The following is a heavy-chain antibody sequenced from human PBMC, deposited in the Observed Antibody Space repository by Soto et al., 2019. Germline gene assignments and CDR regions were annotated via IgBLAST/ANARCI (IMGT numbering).Heavy chain of an antibody. Sequence: ASVKVSCKASGYTFTSYDINWVRQATGQGLEWMGWMNPNSGNTGYAQKFQGRVTMTRNTSISTAYMELSSLRSEDTAVYYCARGRIITYCNNGVCSTNWFDPWGQGTLVTVSS. CDR3: ARGRIITYCNNGVCSTNWFDP. D-gene: IGHD2-8*01. CDR2: MNPNSGNT. V-gene: IGHV1-8*01. CDR1: GYTFTSYD. J-gene: IGHJ5*02.